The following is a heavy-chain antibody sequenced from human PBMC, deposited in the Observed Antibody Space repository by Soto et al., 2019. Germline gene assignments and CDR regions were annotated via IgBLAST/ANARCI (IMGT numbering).Heavy chain of an antibody. CDR2: INNEGSVT. J-gene: IGHJ4*02. V-gene: IGHV3-74*01. CDR1: GFTFSNHW. CDR3: VDTFSLAY. D-gene: IGHD5-18*01. Sequence: EVQVVESGGGLVQPGGSLRLSCAASGFTFSNHWMHWVRRAPGKGLVWVAHINNEGSVTSYADSVKGRFTISRDNAKNTVYLQMNSLRVEDTGLYYCVDTFSLAYWGQGILVTVSS.